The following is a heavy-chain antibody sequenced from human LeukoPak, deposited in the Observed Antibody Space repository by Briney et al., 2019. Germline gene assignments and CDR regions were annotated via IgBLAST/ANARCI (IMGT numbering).Heavy chain of an antibody. Sequence: SETLSLTCIVSGGSTSRSDYYWGWIRQPPGKGMEWIGSIYYSVNTYYNPSLRGRVTISVDTSKNQFSLKLSSVTAADTAVYYCAPWNTGESRGSWFDPWGQGTLVTVSS. CDR1: GGSTSRSDYY. J-gene: IGHJ5*02. V-gene: IGHV4-39*01. CDR3: APWNTGESRGSWFDP. CDR2: IYYSVNT. D-gene: IGHD5-18*01.